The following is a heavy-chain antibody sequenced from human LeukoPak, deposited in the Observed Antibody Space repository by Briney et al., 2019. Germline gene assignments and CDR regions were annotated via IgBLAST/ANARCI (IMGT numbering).Heavy chain of an antibody. V-gene: IGHV1-69*13. CDR2: IIPIFGTA. Sequence: SVKVSCKASGGTFSSYAISWVRQAPGQGLEWMGGIIPIFGTANYAQKFQGRVTITADESTSTAYMGLSSLRSEDTAVYYCARSTQYSQYYDFWRFDPWGQGTLVTVSS. CDR3: ARSTQYSQYYDFWRFDP. CDR1: GGTFSSYA. D-gene: IGHD3-3*01. J-gene: IGHJ5*02.